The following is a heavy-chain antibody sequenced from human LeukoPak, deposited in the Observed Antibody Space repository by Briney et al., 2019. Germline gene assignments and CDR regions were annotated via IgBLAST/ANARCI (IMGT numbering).Heavy chain of an antibody. CDR3: ARGIVLTRFLEWLPAPYYFDY. J-gene: IGHJ4*02. CDR2: INHSGST. V-gene: IGHV4-34*01. D-gene: IGHD3-3*01. CDR1: GGSFSGYY. Sequence: KPSETLSLTCAVYGGSFSGYYWSWIRQPPGKGLEWIGEINHSGSTNYNPSLKSRVTISVDTSKNQFSLKLSSVTAADTAVYYCARGIVLTRFLEWLPAPYYFDYWGQGTLVTVSS.